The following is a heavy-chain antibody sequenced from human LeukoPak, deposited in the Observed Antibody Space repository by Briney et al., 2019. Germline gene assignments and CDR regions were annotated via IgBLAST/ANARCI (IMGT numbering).Heavy chain of an antibody. J-gene: IGHJ6*02. CDR2: INHSGST. CDR1: GGSISSGGYY. CDR3: ARDRFWLDV. Sequence: PSQTLSLTCAVSGGSISSGGYYWSWIRQPPGKGLEWIGEINHSGSTNYNPSLKSRVTMSVDTSKNQFSLKLSSVTAADTAVYYCARDRFWLDVWGQGTTVTVSS. D-gene: IGHD3-3*01. V-gene: IGHV4-30-2*01.